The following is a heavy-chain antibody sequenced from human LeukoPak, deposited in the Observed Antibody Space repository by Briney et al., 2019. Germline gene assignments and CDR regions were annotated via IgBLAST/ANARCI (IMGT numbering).Heavy chain of an antibody. V-gene: IGHV4-61*02. CDR3: ARLSGRDYYFDY. J-gene: IGHJ4*02. D-gene: IGHD3-10*01. Sequence: KTSETLSLTCTVSGGSVSSGIYYWSWIRQPAGKGLEWIGRMFTPGTINYNPSLKSRVTISLDTSKTQFSLKLSSVTAADTAVYYCARLSGRDYYFDYWGQGTLVTVSS. CDR1: GGSVSSGIYY. CDR2: MFTPGTI.